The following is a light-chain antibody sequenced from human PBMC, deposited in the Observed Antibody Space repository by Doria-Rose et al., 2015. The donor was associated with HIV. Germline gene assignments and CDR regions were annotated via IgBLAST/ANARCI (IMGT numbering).Light chain of an antibody. Sequence: TQSPSTLSASVGDRVTITCRASQSISSWLAWYQQKPEKAPKLLIYQAPSLESGVPSRFSGSGSGTEFTLTISSLQPDDFATYYRQQYNSYSYTFGQGTKLEIK. CDR1: QSISSW. CDR2: QAP. J-gene: IGKJ2*01. V-gene: IGKV1-5*03. CDR3: QQYNSYSYT.